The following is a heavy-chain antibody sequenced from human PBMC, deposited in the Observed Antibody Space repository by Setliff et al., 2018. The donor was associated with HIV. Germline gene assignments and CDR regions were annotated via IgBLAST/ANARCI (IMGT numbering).Heavy chain of an antibody. CDR1: GGSFSDYY. D-gene: IGHD3-22*01. Sequence: SETLSLTCAVYGGSFSDYYWTWIRQSPGKGLEWIGEINHRGSTNYNPSLKSRVTVLVDTSKNQFSLKLSSVTAADTAVYYCASLPPLYDSSGYYFDYWGQGTLVTVSS. CDR3: ASLPPLYDSSGYYFDY. CDR2: INHRGST. V-gene: IGHV4-34*01. J-gene: IGHJ4*02.